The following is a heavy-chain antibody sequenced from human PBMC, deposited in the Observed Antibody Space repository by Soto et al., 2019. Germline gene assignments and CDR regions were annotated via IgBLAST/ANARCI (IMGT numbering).Heavy chain of an antibody. CDR1: GFTFSSYS. Sequence: EVQLVESGGGLVKPGGSLRISCAASGFTFSSYSMNWVRQAPGKGLEWVSSISSSSSYIYYADSVKGRFTISRDNAKNSLYLQMNSLRAEDTAVYYCARGAYYDILTGYYSQNYWGQGTLVTVSS. V-gene: IGHV3-21*01. CDR2: ISSSSSYI. CDR3: ARGAYYDILTGYYSQNY. J-gene: IGHJ4*02. D-gene: IGHD3-9*01.